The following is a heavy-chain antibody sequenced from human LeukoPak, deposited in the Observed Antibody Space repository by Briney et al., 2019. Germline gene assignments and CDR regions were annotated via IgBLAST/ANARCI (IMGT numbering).Heavy chain of an antibody. Sequence: SETLSLTCAVYGGSFSGYYWSWIRQPPGKGLEWIGEINHSGSTNYNPSLKSRVTISVDTSKNQFSLKLSSVTAADTAVYYGASTTYYEMLTGYYTDYWGQGTLVTVSS. V-gene: IGHV4-34*01. D-gene: IGHD3-9*01. J-gene: IGHJ4*02. CDR1: GGSFSGYY. CDR3: ASTTYYEMLTGYYTDY. CDR2: INHSGST.